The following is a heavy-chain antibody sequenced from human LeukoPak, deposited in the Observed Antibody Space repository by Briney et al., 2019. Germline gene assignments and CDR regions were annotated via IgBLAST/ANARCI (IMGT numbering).Heavy chain of an antibody. J-gene: IGHJ3*01. CDR3: AKGGLAVTEDAFEV. Sequence: GGSLRLSCAASGFTFSSYSMNWVRQAPGKGLEWVSGISANDFTTDYADSVKGRVTISRDNSKNTVFLQLNSLGADDTAIYYCAKGGLAVTEDAFEVWGQGTMVTVSS. V-gene: IGHV3-23*01. D-gene: IGHD3-16*01. CDR1: GFTFSSYS. CDR2: ISANDFTT.